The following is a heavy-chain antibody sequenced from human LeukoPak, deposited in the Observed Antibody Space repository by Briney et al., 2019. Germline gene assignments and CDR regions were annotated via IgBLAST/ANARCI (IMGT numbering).Heavy chain of an antibody. Sequence: GGSLRLSCAASGFTFSNNAMSWVRQAPGKGLEWLSTITGSGGTTYSADSVKGRFTISRDNSKNTLYLQVNSLRAEDTAVYYCAKTGQADYWGQGTLVTVSS. CDR2: ITGSGGTT. D-gene: IGHD2-8*02. CDR1: GFTFSNNA. J-gene: IGHJ4*02. V-gene: IGHV3-23*01. CDR3: AKTGQADY.